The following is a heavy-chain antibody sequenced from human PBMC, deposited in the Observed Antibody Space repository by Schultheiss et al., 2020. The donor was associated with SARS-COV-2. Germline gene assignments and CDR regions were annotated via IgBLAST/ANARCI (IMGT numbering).Heavy chain of an antibody. CDR1: GGSISSYY. CDR2: IYYSGST. V-gene: IGHV4-59*12. Sequence: SETLSLTCTVSGGSISSYYWSWIRQPPGKGLEWIGYIYYSGSTYYNPSLKSRVTISVDTSKNQFSLKLSSVTAADTAVYYCARDLSLPGSYKYYGMDVWGQGTTVTVSS. D-gene: IGHD3-10*01. CDR3: ARDLSLPGSYKYYGMDV. J-gene: IGHJ6*02.